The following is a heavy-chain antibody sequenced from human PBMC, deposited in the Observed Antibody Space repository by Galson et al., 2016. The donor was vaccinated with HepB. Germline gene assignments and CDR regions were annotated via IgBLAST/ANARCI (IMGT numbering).Heavy chain of an antibody. CDR1: GFTFSSSA. V-gene: IGHV1-58*01. CDR2: IVVGGGNT. D-gene: IGHD2-15*01. CDR3: TAWAGGYCSPGCPRPLDY. J-gene: IGHJ4*02. Sequence: SVKVSCKASGFTFSSSAVQWVRQARGQRLEWMGWIVVGGGNTQYAEKFQERVTITRDMSTSTVYMELTSLSSEDTAVYYCTAWAGGYCSPGCPRPLDYWGQGTLVTVSS.